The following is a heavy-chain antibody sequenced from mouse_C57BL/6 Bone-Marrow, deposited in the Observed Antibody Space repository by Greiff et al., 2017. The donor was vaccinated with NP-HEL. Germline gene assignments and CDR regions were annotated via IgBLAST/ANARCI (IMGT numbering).Heavy chain of an antibody. CDR2: ISSGSSTI. CDR3: ANNYYGSSLDY. D-gene: IGHD1-1*01. V-gene: IGHV5-17*01. CDR1: GFTFSDYG. J-gene: IGHJ2*01. Sequence: EVKLMESGGGLVKPGGSLKLSCAASGFTFSDYGMHWVRQAPEKGLEWVAYISSGSSTIYYADTVKGRFTISRDNAKNTLFLQMTSLRSEDTAMYYCANNYYGSSLDYWGQGTTLTVSS.